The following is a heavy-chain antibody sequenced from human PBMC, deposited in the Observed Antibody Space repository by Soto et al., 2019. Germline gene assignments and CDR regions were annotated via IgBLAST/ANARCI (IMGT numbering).Heavy chain of an antibody. CDR1: GFTFSSYE. Sequence: EVQLVESGGGLVQPGGSLRLSCAASGFTFSSYEMNWVRQAPGKGLEWVSYISSSGSTIYYADSVKGRFTISRDNAKNSLYLQMNSLRAEDTAVYYCARDRTTVTTWFYYYYGMDVWGQGTTVTVSS. D-gene: IGHD4-17*01. V-gene: IGHV3-48*03. CDR3: ARDRTTVTTWFYYYYGMDV. CDR2: ISSSGSTI. J-gene: IGHJ6*02.